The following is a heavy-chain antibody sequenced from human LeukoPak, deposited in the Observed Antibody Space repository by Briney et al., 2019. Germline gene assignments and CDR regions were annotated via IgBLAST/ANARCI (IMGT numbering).Heavy chain of an antibody. CDR1: GGSISSYY. Sequence: PSETLSLTCTVSGGSISSYYWSWIRQPPGKGLEWIGYIYTSGSTNYNPSLKSRVTISVDTSKNQFSLKLSSVTAADTAVYFCAREGRMSMGIEYWGQGTLVTVSS. CDR2: IYTSGST. V-gene: IGHV4-4*09. D-gene: IGHD4/OR15-4a*01. CDR3: AREGRMSMGIEY. J-gene: IGHJ4*02.